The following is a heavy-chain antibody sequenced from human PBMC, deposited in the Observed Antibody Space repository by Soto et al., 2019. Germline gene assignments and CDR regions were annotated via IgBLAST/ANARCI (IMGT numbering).Heavy chain of an antibody. CDR3: AKEDKIFGVVKHYYYYYMDV. J-gene: IGHJ6*03. CDR1: GFTFSSYA. Sequence: EVQLLESGGGLVQPGGSLRLSCAASGFTFSSYAMSWVRQAPGKGLEWVSAISGSGGSTYYADSVKGRFTISRDNSKNTLYLQMNSLRAEDTAVYYCAKEDKIFGVVKHYYYYYMDVWGKGTTVTVSS. V-gene: IGHV3-23*01. CDR2: ISGSGGST. D-gene: IGHD3-3*01.